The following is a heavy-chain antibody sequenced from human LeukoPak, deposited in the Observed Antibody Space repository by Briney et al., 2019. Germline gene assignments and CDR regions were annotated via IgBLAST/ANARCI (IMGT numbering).Heavy chain of an antibody. CDR1: GFTFSSYS. J-gene: IGHJ4*02. Sequence: GGSLRLSCAVSGFTFSSYSINWVRQAPGKGLEWVSSISSSSNYIYYTDSVKGRFTLSRDNAKKSLYLQMNSLRAEDTAVYYCARAPHPYCSGGNCIYFDYWGQGTLVTVSS. CDR2: ISSSSNYI. D-gene: IGHD2-15*01. V-gene: IGHV3-21*01. CDR3: ARAPHPYCSGGNCIYFDY.